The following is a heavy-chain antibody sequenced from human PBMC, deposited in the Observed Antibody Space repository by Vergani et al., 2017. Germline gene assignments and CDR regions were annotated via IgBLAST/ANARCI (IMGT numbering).Heavy chain of an antibody. Sequence: QVQLVESGGGVVQPGRSLRLSCAASGFTFSSYAMHWVRQAPGKGLEGVAVISYDGSNKYYADSVKGRFTISRDNSKNTLYLQMNSLRAEDTAVYYCAREGYSSSWYDSRDDYYYYMDVWGKGTTVTVSS. D-gene: IGHD6-13*01. J-gene: IGHJ6*03. CDR3: AREGYSSSWYDSRDDYYYYMDV. V-gene: IGHV3-30-3*01. CDR1: GFTFSSYA. CDR2: ISYDGSNK.